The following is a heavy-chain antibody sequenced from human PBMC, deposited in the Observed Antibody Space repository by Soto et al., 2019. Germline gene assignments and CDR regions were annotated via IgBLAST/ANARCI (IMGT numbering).Heavy chain of an antibody. V-gene: IGHV4-39*01. D-gene: IGHD6-13*01. J-gene: IGHJ6*02. Sequence: PSETLSLTCTVSGGSISSSSYYWGWIRQPPGKGLEWIGSIYYSGSTYYNPSLKSRVTISVDTSKNQFSLKLSSVTAADTAVYYCARRPLRVSSSWSIGGVSLPWRYYYYYYGMDVWGQGTTVTVSS. CDR3: ARRPLRVSSSWSIGGVSLPWRYYYYYYGMDV. CDR1: GGSISSSSYY. CDR2: IYYSGST.